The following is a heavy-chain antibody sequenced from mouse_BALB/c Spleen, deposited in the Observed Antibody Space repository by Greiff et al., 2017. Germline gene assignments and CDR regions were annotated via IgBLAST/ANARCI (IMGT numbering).Heavy chain of an antibody. Sequence: DVKLVESGGGLVQPKGSLKLSCAASGFTFNTYAMNWVRQAPGKGLEWVARIRSKSNNYATYYADSVKDRFTISRDDSQSMLYLQMNNLKTEDTAMYYCVRHSVSAMDYWGQGTSVTVSS. CDR3: VRHSVSAMDY. J-gene: IGHJ4*01. CDR2: IRSKSNNYAT. CDR1: GFTFNTYA. V-gene: IGHV10-1*02.